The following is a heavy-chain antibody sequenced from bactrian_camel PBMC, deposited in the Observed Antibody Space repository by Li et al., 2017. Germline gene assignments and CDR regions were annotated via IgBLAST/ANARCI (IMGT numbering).Heavy chain of an antibody. Sequence: QLVESGGGSVQAGGSLRLSCAASGYTYSRYHMGWFRQAPGKEREGVACTGSDGPTTYADSVKGRFTLSEDSSRKILYLQMDDLKPEDTAMYYCAAGVMTYCGGGYSVKQRDFEYWGQGTQVTVS. CDR3: AAGVMTYCGGGYSVKQRDFEY. CDR2: TGSDGPTT. V-gene: IGHV3S40*01. D-gene: IGHD2*01. J-gene: IGHJ6*01. CDR1: GYTYSRYH.